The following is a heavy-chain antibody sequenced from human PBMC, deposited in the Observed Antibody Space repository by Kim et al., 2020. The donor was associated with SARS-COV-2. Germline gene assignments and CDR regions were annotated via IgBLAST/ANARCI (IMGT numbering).Heavy chain of an antibody. CDR2: ISGSGGST. J-gene: IGHJ6*02. V-gene: IGHV3-23*01. D-gene: IGHD6-19*01. Sequence: GGSLRLSCAASGFTFSSYAMSWVRQAPGKGLEWVSAISGSGGSTYYADSVKGRFTISRDNSKNTLYLQMNSLRAEDTAVYYCAKVVSGWYEDYYYGMDVWGQGTTVTVSS. CDR3: AKVVSGWYEDYYYGMDV. CDR1: GFTFSSYA.